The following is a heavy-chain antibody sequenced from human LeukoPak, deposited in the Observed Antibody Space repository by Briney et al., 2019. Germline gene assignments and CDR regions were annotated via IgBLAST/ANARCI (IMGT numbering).Heavy chain of an antibody. V-gene: IGHV4-61*02. CDR2: IYTSGST. CDR3: ASRIAVAGTRYYYYYMDV. Sequence: SETLSLTCTVSGGSISSGSYYWSWIRQPAGKGLEWIGRIYTSGSTNDNPSLKSRVTISVDTSKNQFSLKLSSVTAADTAVYYCASRIAVAGTRYYYYYMDVWGKGTTVTISS. J-gene: IGHJ6*03. D-gene: IGHD6-19*01. CDR1: GGSISSGSYY.